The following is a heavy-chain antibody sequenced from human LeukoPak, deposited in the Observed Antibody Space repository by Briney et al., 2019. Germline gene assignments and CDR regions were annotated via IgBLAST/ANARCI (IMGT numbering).Heavy chain of an antibody. Sequence: ASVKVSCKASGYTFTGYYMHWVRQAPGQGLEWMGWINPNSGGTNYAQTFQGRVTMTRDTSISTAYMELSRLRSDDTAVYYCAREEELFQITSHYFDYWGQGTLVTVSS. D-gene: IGHD3-10*01. V-gene: IGHV1-2*02. CDR2: INPNSGGT. CDR3: AREEELFQITSHYFDY. CDR1: GYTFTGYY. J-gene: IGHJ4*02.